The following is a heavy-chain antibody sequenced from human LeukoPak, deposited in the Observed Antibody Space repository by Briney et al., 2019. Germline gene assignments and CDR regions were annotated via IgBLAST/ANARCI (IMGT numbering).Heavy chain of an antibody. Sequence: SVKVSCKASGGTFSSYAISWVRQAPGQGLEWMGGIIPIFGTANYAQKFQGRVTITADESTSTAYMELSSLRSEDTAVYYCARDSPFVVVPAAATGPNYYYYMDVWGKGTTVTVSS. V-gene: IGHV1-69*13. D-gene: IGHD2-2*01. CDR1: GGTFSSYA. J-gene: IGHJ6*03. CDR3: ARDSPFVVVPAAATGPNYYYYMDV. CDR2: IIPIFGTA.